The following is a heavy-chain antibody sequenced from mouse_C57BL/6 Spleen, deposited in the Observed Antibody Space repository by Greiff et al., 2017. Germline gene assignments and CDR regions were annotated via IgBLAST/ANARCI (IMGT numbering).Heavy chain of an antibody. V-gene: IGHV1-59*01. D-gene: IGHD2-2*01. Sequence: QVQLKQPGAELVRPGTSVKLSCKASGYTFTSYWMHWVKQRPGQGLEWIGVIDPSDSYTNYNQKFKGKATLTVDTSSSTAYMQLSSLTSEDSAVYYCARSTMVTYYFDYWGQGTTLTVSS. CDR2: IDPSDSYT. J-gene: IGHJ2*01. CDR3: ARSTMVTYYFDY. CDR1: GYTFTSYW.